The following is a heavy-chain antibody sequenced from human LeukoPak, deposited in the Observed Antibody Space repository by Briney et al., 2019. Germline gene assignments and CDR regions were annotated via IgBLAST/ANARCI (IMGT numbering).Heavy chain of an antibody. J-gene: IGHJ3*02. CDR3: ARGSIAARRAFDI. Sequence: SETLSLTCTVSGGSISSYYWSWIRQPPGKGLEWIGYIYYSGSTNYNPSLKSRVTISIDTSKNQFSPKLSSVTAADTAVYYCARGSIAARRAFDIWGQGTMGTVSS. CDR1: GGSISSYY. V-gene: IGHV4-59*12. D-gene: IGHD6-6*01. CDR2: IYYSGST.